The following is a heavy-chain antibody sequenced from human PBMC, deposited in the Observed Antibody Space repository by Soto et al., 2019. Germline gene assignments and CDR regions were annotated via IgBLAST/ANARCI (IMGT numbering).Heavy chain of an antibody. J-gene: IGHJ4*02. CDR1: GGSISSGGYY. Sequence: SETLSLTCTVSGGSISSGGYYWSWIRQHPGKGLEWIGYIYYSGSTYYNPSLKSRVTISVDTSKNQFSLKLSSVTSADTAVYYRARAPEYSSSCLDYWGQGTLVTV. V-gene: IGHV4-31*03. CDR2: IYYSGST. CDR3: ARAPEYSSSCLDY. D-gene: IGHD6-6*01.